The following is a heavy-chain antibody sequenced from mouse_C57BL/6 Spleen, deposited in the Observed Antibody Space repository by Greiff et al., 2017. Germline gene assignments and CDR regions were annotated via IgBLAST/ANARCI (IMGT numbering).Heavy chain of an antibody. CDR3: ARRGSTVEEGWFAY. J-gene: IGHJ3*01. V-gene: IGHV1-81*01. Sequence: QVQLKESGAELARPGASVKLSCKASGYTFTSYGISWVKQRPGHGLEWIGEILPGSGYTNYNEKFKGKATFSADTSSNTAYMQHSSMTTEESEVYDCARRGSTVEEGWFAYWGQGTLVTVSA. D-gene: IGHD1-1*01. CDR2: ILPGSGYT. CDR1: GYTFTSYG.